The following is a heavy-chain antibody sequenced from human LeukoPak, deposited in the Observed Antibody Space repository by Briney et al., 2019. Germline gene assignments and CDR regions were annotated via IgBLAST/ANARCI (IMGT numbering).Heavy chain of an antibody. J-gene: IGHJ4*02. CDR1: GFTFHNFA. Sequence: SGGSLRLSCVASGFTFHNFAMHWVRQAPGKGLEWVAVISNDERNKYYTDSVKGRFTISRDNSKNTVYLQMNNLRTEDTAVYYCARPSPPGDGYNPCDYWGPGALVIVSS. CDR3: ARPSPPGDGYNPCDY. D-gene: IGHD5-24*01. CDR2: ISNDERNK. V-gene: IGHV3-30*04.